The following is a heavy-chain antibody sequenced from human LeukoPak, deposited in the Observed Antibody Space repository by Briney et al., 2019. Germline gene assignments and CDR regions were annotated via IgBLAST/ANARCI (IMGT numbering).Heavy chain of an antibody. CDR3: AREQVDIVATPLEVYGMDV. CDR1: GYTFTSYG. Sequence: ASVKVSCKASGYTFTSYGISWVRQAPGQGLEWMGWISAYNGNTNYAQKLQGRVTMTTDTSTSTAYMELRSLRSDDTAVYYCAREQVDIVATPLEVYGMDVWGQGTTVTVSS. CDR2: ISAYNGNT. D-gene: IGHD5-12*01. J-gene: IGHJ6*02. V-gene: IGHV1-18*01.